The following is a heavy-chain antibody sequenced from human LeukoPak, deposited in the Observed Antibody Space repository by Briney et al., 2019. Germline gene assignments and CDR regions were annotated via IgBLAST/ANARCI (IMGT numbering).Heavy chain of an antibody. V-gene: IGHV4-34*01. CDR1: GGSFSGYY. J-gene: IGHJ6*02. CDR2: INHSGST. Sequence: PSETLSLTCAVYGGSFSGYYWSWIRQPPGKGLEWIGEINHSGSTNYNPSLKSRVTISVDTSKNQFSLKLSSVTAADTAVYYCARAVRGVIISYYCYGMDVWGQGTTVTVSS. D-gene: IGHD3-10*01. CDR3: ARAVRGVIISYYCYGMDV.